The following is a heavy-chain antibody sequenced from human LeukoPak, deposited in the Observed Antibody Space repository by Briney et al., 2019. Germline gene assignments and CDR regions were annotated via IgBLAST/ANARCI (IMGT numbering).Heavy chain of an antibody. D-gene: IGHD3-10*01. CDR1: GGSISSYY. V-gene: IGHV6-1*01. J-gene: IGHJ5*02. CDR2: TYYRSKWYN. CDR3: AREADVLLWFGERWFDP. Sequence: SETLSLTCSVSGGSISSYYWNWIRQSPSRGLEWLGRTYYRSKWYNDYAVSVKSRITINPDTSKNQFSLQLNSVTPEDTAVYYCAREADVLLWFGERWFDPWGQGTLVTVSS.